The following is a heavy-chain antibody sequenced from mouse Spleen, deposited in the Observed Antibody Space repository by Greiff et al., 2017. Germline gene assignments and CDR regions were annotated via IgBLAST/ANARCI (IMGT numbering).Heavy chain of an antibody. CDR1: GYTFTSYW. CDR2: IDPSDSYT. J-gene: IGHJ1*01. Sequence: VQLQQPGAELVKPGASVKLSCKASGYTFTSYWMQWVKQRPGQGLEWIGEIDPSDSYTNYNQKFKGKATLTVDTSSSTAYMQLSSLTSEDSAVYYCARGVPNWYFDVWGAGTTVTVSS. V-gene: IGHV1-50*01. CDR3: ARGVPNWYFDV.